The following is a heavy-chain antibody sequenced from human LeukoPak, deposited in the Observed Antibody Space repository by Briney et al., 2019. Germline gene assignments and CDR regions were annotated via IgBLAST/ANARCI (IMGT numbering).Heavy chain of an antibody. V-gene: IGHV4-4*07. D-gene: IGHD5-24*01. CDR2: IFSSGNA. CDR1: GGSMSGKY. Sequence: PSETLSLTCTVSGGSMSGKYWIWIRQPAGKGLEWIGRIFSSGNANYNPSLKSRVTMSVDTSKNQFSLNLTSLSAADTAVYFCARATTMIPEFDYWGQGTLVTVSS. J-gene: IGHJ4*02. CDR3: ARATTMIPEFDY.